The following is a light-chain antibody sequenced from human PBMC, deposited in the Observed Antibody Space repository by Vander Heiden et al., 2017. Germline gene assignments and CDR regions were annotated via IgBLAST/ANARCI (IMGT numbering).Light chain of an antibody. J-gene: IGLJ1*01. CDR3: QAWDSSTGV. V-gene: IGLV3-1*01. CDR1: KLGDKY. Sequence: YELTQPPSVSVSPGQTASVTCSGVKLGDKYACWYQQKPGQSPVLVIYQDTKRPSGIPERFSGSNSGNTATLTISGTQAMDEADYYCQAWDSSTGVFGTGTKVTAL. CDR2: QDT.